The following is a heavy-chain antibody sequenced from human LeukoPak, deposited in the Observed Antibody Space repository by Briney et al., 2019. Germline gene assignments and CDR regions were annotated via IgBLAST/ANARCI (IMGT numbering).Heavy chain of an antibody. D-gene: IGHD4-17*01. CDR1: GYSFTSYW. CDR3: ARPAGYGGNSGSFDY. J-gene: IGHJ4*02. CDR2: IYPGDSDT. V-gene: IGHV5-51*01. Sequence: GESLKISCKGSGYSFTSYWIGWVRQMPGKGLEWMGIIYPGDSDTRYSPSFQSQVTISADKSISTAYLQWSSLKASDTAMYYCARPAGYGGNSGSFDYWGQGTLVTVSS.